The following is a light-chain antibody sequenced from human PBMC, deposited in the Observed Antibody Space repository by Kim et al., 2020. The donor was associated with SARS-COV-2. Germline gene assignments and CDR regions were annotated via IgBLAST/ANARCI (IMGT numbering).Light chain of an antibody. Sequence: DIQMTQSPSSLSASVGDRVTITCRASQSISSYLNWYQQKPGKAPKLLIYAASSLQSGVPSRFSGSGSGTDFTLTSSSLQPEDFATYYCQQSYSTPLTVGQGTRLEIK. J-gene: IGKJ5*01. CDR3: QQSYSTPLT. CDR2: AAS. CDR1: QSISSY. V-gene: IGKV1-39*01.